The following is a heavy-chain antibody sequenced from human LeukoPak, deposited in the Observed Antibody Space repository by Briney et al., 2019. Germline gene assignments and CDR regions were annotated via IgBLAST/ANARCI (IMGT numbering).Heavy chain of an antibody. V-gene: IGHV3-74*01. CDR1: GFTFSNYC. CDR2: ICPDGTVT. CDR3: VRDFRSADY. Sequence: PGGSLRLSCEASGFTFSNYCMHWVRQIPGKGLVWVSRICPDGTVTNYADSVKGRFTISRDNAKNMVFLQMNSLRADDTAVYYCVRDFRSADYWGQGILVTVSS. J-gene: IGHJ4*02.